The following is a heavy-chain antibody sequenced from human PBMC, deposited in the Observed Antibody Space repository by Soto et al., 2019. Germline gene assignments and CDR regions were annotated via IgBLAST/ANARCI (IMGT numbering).Heavy chain of an antibody. V-gene: IGHV1-69*06. CDR2: IIPIFGTA. CDR3: AVDYYDSSGYQHYYGMDV. J-gene: IGHJ6*02. D-gene: IGHD3-22*01. Sequence: ASVKVSCKASGGTFSSYAISWVRQAPGQGLEWMGGIIPIFGTANYAQKFQGRVTITADKSTSTAYMELSSLRSEDTAVYYCAVDYYDSSGYQHYYGMDVWRQGTTVTVSS. CDR1: GGTFSSYA.